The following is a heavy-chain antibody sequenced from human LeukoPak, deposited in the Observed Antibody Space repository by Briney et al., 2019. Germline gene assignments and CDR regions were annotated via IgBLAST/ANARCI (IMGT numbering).Heavy chain of an antibody. CDR1: GFTLTSYA. J-gene: IGHJ4*02. CDR3: AISLDLAVAGNDY. V-gene: IGHV3-23*01. Sequence: GGSPRLSCAASGFTLTSYAVSWVRQAPGKGLEWVSGVSGSGGTTYYADSAKGRFTISRDNSKNTVCLQMNSLRVEDTAVYYCAISLDLAVAGNDYWGQGTQVTVSS. D-gene: IGHD6-19*01. CDR2: VSGSGGTT.